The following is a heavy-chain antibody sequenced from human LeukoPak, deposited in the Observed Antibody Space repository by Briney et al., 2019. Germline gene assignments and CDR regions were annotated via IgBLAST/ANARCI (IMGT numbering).Heavy chain of an antibody. CDR3: ARGRYYYDSSGYFAFDI. V-gene: IGHV4-4*07. CDR2: IYTSGST. D-gene: IGHD3-22*01. CDR1: GGSISSYY. Sequence: PSETLSLTCTVSGGSISSYYWSWIRQPAGKGLEWIGRIYTSGSTNYNPPLKSRVTMSVDTSKNQFSLKLSSVTAADTAVYYCARGRYYYDSSGYFAFDIWGQGTMVTVSS. J-gene: IGHJ3*02.